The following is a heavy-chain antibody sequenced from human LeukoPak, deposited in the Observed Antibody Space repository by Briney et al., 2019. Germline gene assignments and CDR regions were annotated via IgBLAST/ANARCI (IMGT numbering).Heavy chain of an antibody. CDR3: ARARLHYYDSSGYMFDP. D-gene: IGHD3-22*01. CDR2: INHSGST. V-gene: IGHV4-34*01. J-gene: IGHJ5*02. CDR1: GFTVSSNY. Sequence: GSLRLSCAASGFTVSSNYMSWVRQPPGKGLEWIGEINHSGSTNYNPSLKSRVTISVDTSKNQFSLKLSAVTAADTAVYYCARARLHYYDSSGYMFDPWGQGPLVTVSS.